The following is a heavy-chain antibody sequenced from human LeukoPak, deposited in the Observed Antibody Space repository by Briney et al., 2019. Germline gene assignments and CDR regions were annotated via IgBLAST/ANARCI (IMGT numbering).Heavy chain of an antibody. J-gene: IGHJ4*02. V-gene: IGHV4-39*01. CDR1: GGSISSTSYY. Sequence: SETLSLTCTVSGGSISSTSYYWGWIRQPPGKGLEWIGTIYYSGSTYYNPSLKSRVTISVDTSKNQFSLKLSSVTAADTAVYYCARQSPPVEMATMVWGQGTLVTVSS. D-gene: IGHD5-24*01. CDR3: ARQSPPVEMATMV. CDR2: IYYSGST.